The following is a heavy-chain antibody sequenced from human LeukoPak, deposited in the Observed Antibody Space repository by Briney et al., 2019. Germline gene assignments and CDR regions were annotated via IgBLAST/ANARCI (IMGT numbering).Heavy chain of an antibody. CDR2: MYHSGNT. CDR3: ARRNMVRGLRGCDF. Sequence: SETLSLTCIVSGGSISSSGYYWGWLRQRPGKGLEWIGCMYHSGNTYYNPSHKSRHIIPVDTSTTQFSLKLSSVAPADTAVYYCARRNMVRGLRGCDFWGQGTLVTVSS. V-gene: IGHV4-39*01. J-gene: IGHJ4*02. CDR1: GGSISSSGYY. D-gene: IGHD3-10*01.